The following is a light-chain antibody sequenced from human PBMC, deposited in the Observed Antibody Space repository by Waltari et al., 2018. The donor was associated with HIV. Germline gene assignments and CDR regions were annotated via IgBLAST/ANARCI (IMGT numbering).Light chain of an antibody. CDR2: EVS. Sequence: QSALTQPASVSGYPGQSITISCTGTSSDVGGYTYVSWYQQHPGKAPKLMIYEVSNRPSGVSNRFSGSKSGNTASLTISGLQAEDEADYYCSSYTSSSTWVFGGGTKLTVL. CDR1: SSDVGGYTY. CDR3: SSYTSSSTWV. J-gene: IGLJ3*02. V-gene: IGLV2-14*01.